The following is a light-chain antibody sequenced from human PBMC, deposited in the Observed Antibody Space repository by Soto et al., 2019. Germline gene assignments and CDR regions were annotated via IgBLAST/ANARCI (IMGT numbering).Light chain of an antibody. J-gene: IGKJ1*01. CDR1: QSISSW. CDR3: QQYNSYPWT. CDR2: KAS. V-gene: IGKV1-5*03. Sequence: DIQMSQSPFTLSASVGDRVTITCLASQSISSWLAWYQQKPGKAPKLLIYKASTLESGVPSNFSGSGSGTEFTLTISSLQPEDFATYYCQQYNSYPWTFGQGTKVDIK.